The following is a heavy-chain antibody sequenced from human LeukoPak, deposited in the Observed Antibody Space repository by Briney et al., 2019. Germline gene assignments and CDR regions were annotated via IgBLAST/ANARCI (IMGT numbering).Heavy chain of an antibody. Sequence: GGSLRLSCAASGFTFSSYWMHWVRQAPGKGLEWVSRVNEDGSIITYADSVKGRFTISRDNAKNTLYLQMNSLRAEDTAVYYCAKGTIAMSGTSLDYWGQGTLVTVSS. D-gene: IGHD6-19*01. CDR3: AKGTIAMSGTSLDY. V-gene: IGHV3-74*01. CDR2: VNEDGSII. CDR1: GFTFSSYW. J-gene: IGHJ4*02.